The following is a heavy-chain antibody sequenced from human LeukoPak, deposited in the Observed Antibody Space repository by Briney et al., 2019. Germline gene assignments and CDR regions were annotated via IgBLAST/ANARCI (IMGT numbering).Heavy chain of an antibody. D-gene: IGHD6-19*01. CDR3: ATVIAVAGYFDY. J-gene: IGHJ4*02. CDR2: INPNSGGT. CDR1: GYTFTGYY. Sequence: ASVNLSCTASGYTFTGYYMHWVRQAPGQGLEWMGWINPNSGGTNYAQTFQGRVTMTRDTSISTAYMELNRLRSDDTAVYFCATVIAVAGYFDYWGQGTLVTVSS. V-gene: IGHV1-2*02.